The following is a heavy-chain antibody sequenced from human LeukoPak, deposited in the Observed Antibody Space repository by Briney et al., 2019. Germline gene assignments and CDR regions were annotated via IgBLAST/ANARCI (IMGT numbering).Heavy chain of an antibody. Sequence: SETLSLTCAVYGGSFSGYYWSWIRQPPGKGLEWIGYIYYSGSTNYNPSLKSRVTISVDTSKNQFSLKLSSVTAADTAVYYCARHTAVVPEYFQHWGQGTLVTVSS. J-gene: IGHJ1*01. CDR1: GGSFSGYY. CDR3: ARHTAVVPEYFQH. D-gene: IGHD6-19*01. CDR2: IYYSGST. V-gene: IGHV4-59*08.